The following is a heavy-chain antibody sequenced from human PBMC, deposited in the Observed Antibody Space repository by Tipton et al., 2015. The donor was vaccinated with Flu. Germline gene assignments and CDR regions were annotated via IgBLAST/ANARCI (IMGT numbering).Heavy chain of an antibody. J-gene: IGHJ4*02. V-gene: IGHV3-53*01. CDR2: IYSDGTK. D-gene: IGHD3-10*01. CDR3: ARDVEFR. Sequence: SLRLSCAAFGFIVSRNYMNWVRQAPGKGLEWVSVIYSDGTKKYAESVKGRFTVSRDNFKNTLYLQMNSLRVEDTAVYYCARDVEFRWGQGTLVTVSS. CDR1: GFIVSRNY.